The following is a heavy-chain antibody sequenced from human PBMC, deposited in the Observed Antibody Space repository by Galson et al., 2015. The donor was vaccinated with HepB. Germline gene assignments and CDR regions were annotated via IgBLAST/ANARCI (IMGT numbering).Heavy chain of an antibody. D-gene: IGHD2-15*01. J-gene: IGHJ5*02. CDR1: GFTFSSYA. Sequence: SLRLSCAASGFTFSSYAMHWVRQAPGKGLEWAAVISYDGSNKYYADSVKGRFTISRDNSKNTLYLQMNSLRAEDTAVYYCARAKRGRYCSGGSCYSWFDPWGQGTLVTVSS. CDR2: ISYDGSNK. CDR3: ARAKRGRYCSGGSCYSWFDP. V-gene: IGHV3-30*04.